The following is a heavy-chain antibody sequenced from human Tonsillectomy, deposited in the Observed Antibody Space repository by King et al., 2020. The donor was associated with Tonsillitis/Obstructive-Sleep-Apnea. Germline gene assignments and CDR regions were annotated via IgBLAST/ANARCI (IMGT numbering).Heavy chain of an antibody. J-gene: IGHJ4*02. CDR3: ARGHTYYDFWSGYYYFDY. CDR1: GGSFSGYY. Sequence: VQLQQWGAGLLKPSETLSLTCAVYGGSFSGYYWSWIRQPPGKGLEWIGEINHSGSNNYNPSLKRRVTISVDTSKNQFSLKLSSVTAAETAVYYCARGHTYYDFWSGYYYFDYWGQGTLVTVSS. D-gene: IGHD3-3*01. V-gene: IGHV4-34*01. CDR2: INHSGSN.